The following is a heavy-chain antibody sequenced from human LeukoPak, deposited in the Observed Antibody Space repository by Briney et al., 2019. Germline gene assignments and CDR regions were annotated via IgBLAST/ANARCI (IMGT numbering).Heavy chain of an antibody. Sequence: SETLSLTCTVSGGSISSGGYYWGWIRQHPGKGLEWIGYIYYSGSTYYNPSLKSRVTISVDTSKNQFSLKLSSVTAADTAVYYCARDDILTYYGMDVWGQGTTVTVSS. CDR1: GGSISSGGYY. D-gene: IGHD3-9*01. CDR3: ARDDILTYYGMDV. CDR2: IYYSGST. J-gene: IGHJ6*02. V-gene: IGHV4-31*03.